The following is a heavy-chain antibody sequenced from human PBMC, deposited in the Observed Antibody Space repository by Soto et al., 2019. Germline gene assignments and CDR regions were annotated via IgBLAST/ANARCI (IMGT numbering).Heavy chain of an antibody. CDR2: IIPIFGTA. CDR3: ARGTWEATIFSYYYGMDV. J-gene: IGHJ6*02. Sequence: SVKVSCKASGGTFSSYAISWVRQAPGQGLEWMGGIIPIFGTANYAQKFQGRVTITADESTSTAYMELSSLRSEDTAVYYCARGTWEATIFSYYYGMDVWGQGTTVTVSS. V-gene: IGHV1-69*13. D-gene: IGHD3-3*01. CDR1: GGTFSSYA.